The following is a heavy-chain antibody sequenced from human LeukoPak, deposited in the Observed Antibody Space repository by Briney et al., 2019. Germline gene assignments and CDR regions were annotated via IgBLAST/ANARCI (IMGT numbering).Heavy chain of an antibody. V-gene: IGHV3-7*01. CDR3: ARGHYQIEL. CDR1: GGSISSGNYH. Sequence: ETLSLTCTVSGGSISSGNYHWSWVRQAPGKGLEWVATIKLDGSEKYYVDSVKGRFTISRDNVRNSLFLQMNSLRTEDTSVYYCARGHYQIELWGQGTLVTVSS. D-gene: IGHD3-10*01. CDR2: IKLDGSEK. J-gene: IGHJ4*02.